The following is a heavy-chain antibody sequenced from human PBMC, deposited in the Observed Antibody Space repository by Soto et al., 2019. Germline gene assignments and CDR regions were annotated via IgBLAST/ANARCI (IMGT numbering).Heavy chain of an antibody. D-gene: IGHD1-1*01. J-gene: IGHJ5*02. V-gene: IGHV4-59*08. CDR1: GGSISSYY. Sequence: SEALSLTCTVSGGSISSYYWSWIRQPPGKGLEWIGYIYYSGSTNYNPSLKSRVTISVDTSKNQFSLKLSSVTAADTAVYYCARTRVPVWFDPWGQGTLVTVSS. CDR3: ARTRVPVWFDP. CDR2: IYYSGST.